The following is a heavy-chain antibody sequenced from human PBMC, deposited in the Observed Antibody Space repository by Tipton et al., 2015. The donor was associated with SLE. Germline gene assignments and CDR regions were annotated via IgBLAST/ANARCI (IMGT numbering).Heavy chain of an antibody. CDR2: IYYSGST. V-gene: IGHV4-59*11. CDR1: GGSISSHY. D-gene: IGHD5-18*01. CDR3: ARGLVGVDTAMVKNGMDV. Sequence: LRLSCTVSGGSISSHYWSWIRQPPGKGLEWIGYIYYSGSTYYNPSLKSRVTISVDTSKNQFSLKLSSVTAADTAVYYCARGLVGVDTAMVKNGMDVWGQGTTVTVSS. J-gene: IGHJ6*02.